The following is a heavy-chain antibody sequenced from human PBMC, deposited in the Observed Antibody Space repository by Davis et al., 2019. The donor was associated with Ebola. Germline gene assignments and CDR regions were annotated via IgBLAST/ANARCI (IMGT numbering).Heavy chain of an antibody. V-gene: IGHV3-23*01. J-gene: IGHJ4*02. Sequence: GESLKISCAASGFTFSSYAMSWVRQAPGKGLEWVSAISGSGGSTYYADSVKGRFTISRDNSKNTLYLQMNSLRAEDTAVYYCAKRGYYDSSGYYSDVIRFDYWGQGTLVTVSS. CDR2: ISGSGGST. CDR3: AKRGYYDSSGYYSDVIRFDY. CDR1: GFTFSSYA. D-gene: IGHD3-22*01.